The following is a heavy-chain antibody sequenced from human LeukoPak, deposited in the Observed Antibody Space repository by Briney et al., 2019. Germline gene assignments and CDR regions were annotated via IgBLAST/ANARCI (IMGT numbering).Heavy chain of an antibody. V-gene: IGHV4-39*07. CDR1: GGSISSSSYY. Sequence: PSETLSLTCTVSGGSISSSSYYWGWIRQPPGKGLEWIGSTYHTGSTYYNPSLKSGVTISIDMSKNQFSLQLNSVTAADTAVYYCARESLQLRNYFDYWGQGTLVTVSS. J-gene: IGHJ4*02. CDR3: ARESLQLRNYFDY. D-gene: IGHD1-7*01. CDR2: TYHTGST.